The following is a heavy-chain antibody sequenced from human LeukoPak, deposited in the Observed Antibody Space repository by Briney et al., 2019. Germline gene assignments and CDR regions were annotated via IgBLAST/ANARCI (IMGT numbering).Heavy chain of an antibody. Sequence: ASVKVSCKASGYTFTGYFMHWVRQAPGQGLEWMGWINPNSGGTNYAQKFQGWVTMTRDTSISTAYMELSRLRSDDTAVYYCARAGYRGPFFDYWGQGTLVTVSS. CDR1: GYTFTGYF. V-gene: IGHV1-2*04. CDR3: ARAGYRGPFFDY. J-gene: IGHJ4*02. D-gene: IGHD5-18*01. CDR2: INPNSGGT.